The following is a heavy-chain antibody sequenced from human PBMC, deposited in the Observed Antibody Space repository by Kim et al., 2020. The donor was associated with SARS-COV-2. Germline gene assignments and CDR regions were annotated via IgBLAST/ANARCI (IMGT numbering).Heavy chain of an antibody. D-gene: IGHD5-18*01. Sequence: YADSVKGRFTISRDNSKNTLYLHMNSLRAEDTPVYYCATQAMVYYYGMDVWGQGTTVTVSS. CDR3: ATQAMVYYYGMDV. J-gene: IGHJ6*02. V-gene: IGHV3-33*01.